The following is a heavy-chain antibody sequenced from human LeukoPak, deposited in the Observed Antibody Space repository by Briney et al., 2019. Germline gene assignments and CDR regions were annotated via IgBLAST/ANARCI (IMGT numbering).Heavy chain of an antibody. CDR2: IWDDGSNQ. V-gene: IGHV3-33*01. D-gene: IGHD4-23*01. Sequence: GGSLRLSCAASGFVFSTYGMHWVRQAPGKGLEWVAVIWDDGSNQYYVDSVKGRFTISRDNSKNTLYLQMNSLRAEDTAVYYCARGRPHGNDYWGQGTLVTVSS. CDR1: GFVFSTYG. J-gene: IGHJ4*02. CDR3: ARGRPHGNDY.